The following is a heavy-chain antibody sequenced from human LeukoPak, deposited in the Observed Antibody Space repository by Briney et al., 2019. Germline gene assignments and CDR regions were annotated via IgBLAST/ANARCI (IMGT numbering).Heavy chain of an antibody. CDR1: GYTFTTYG. CDR2: ISAYNGNT. J-gene: IGHJ6*03. D-gene: IGHD3-3*01. V-gene: IGHV1-18*01. CDR3: ARDVSDFWSFSKYYYMDV. Sequence: ASVKVSCKASGYTFTTYGISWVRQAPGQGLEWMGWISAYNGNTNYAQKFQGRVTMTKDTSTSTAYMELRSLRSDDTAVYYCARDVSDFWSFSKYYYMDVWGKGTTVTVSS.